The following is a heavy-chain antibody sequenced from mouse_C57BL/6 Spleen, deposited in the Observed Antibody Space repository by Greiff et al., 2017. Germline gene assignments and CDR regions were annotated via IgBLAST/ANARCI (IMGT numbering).Heavy chain of an antibody. CDR3: ARGGGSSYYWYFDV. CDR2: IYPGAGDT. V-gene: IGHV1-80*01. J-gene: IGHJ1*03. D-gene: IGHD1-1*01. CDR1: GYAFSSYW. Sequence: QVQLKESGAELVKPGASVKISCKASGYAFSSYWMNWVKQRPGKGLEWIGQIYPGAGDTKYNGKFKGKATLTADKYSSTAYMQLSSLTSEDSPVYFCARGGGSSYYWYFDVWGTGTTVTVSS.